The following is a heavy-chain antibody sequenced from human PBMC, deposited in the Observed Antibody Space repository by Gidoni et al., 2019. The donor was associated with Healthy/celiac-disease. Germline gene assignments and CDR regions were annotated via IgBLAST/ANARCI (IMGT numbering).Heavy chain of an antibody. Sequence: EVQLVESGGGLVKPGGSLRLSCAASGFTFSNAWMSWVRQAPGKGLEWVGRIKSKTDGGTTDYAAPVKGRFTISRDDSKNTLYLQMNSLKTEDTAVYYCTTGARGLRWVDYWGQGTLVTVSS. CDR3: TTGARGLRWVDY. CDR2: IKSKTDGGTT. J-gene: IGHJ4*02. CDR1: GFTFSNAW. D-gene: IGHD4-17*01. V-gene: IGHV3-15*01.